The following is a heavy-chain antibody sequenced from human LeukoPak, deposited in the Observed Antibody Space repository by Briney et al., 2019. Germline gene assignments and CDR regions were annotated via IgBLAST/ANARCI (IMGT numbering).Heavy chain of an antibody. CDR2: IYYSGST. Sequence: PSETLSLTCTVSGGSISSSSYYWGWIRQPPGKGLEWIGSIYYSGSTYYNPSLKSRVTISVDTSKNQFSLKLSSVTAADTAVYYCARGIVLMVYAIGGEYYFDYWGQGTLVTVSS. J-gene: IGHJ4*02. D-gene: IGHD2-8*01. CDR3: ARGIVLMVYAIGGEYYFDY. CDR1: GGSISSSSYY. V-gene: IGHV4-39*07.